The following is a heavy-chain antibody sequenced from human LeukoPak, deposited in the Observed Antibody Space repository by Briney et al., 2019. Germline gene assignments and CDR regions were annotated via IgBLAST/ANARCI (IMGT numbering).Heavy chain of an antibody. CDR1: GGTFSSYA. CDR2: IIPMFGTA. J-gene: IGHJ4*02. D-gene: IGHD3-3*01. V-gene: IGHV1-69*01. Sequence: GASVKVSYKASGGTFSSYAISWVRQAPGQGLEWMGGIIPMFGTANYAQKFQGRVTITADESTSTAYMELSSLRSEDTAVYYCASGSIRFLEWLSFDYWGQGTLVTVSS. CDR3: ASGSIRFLEWLSFDY.